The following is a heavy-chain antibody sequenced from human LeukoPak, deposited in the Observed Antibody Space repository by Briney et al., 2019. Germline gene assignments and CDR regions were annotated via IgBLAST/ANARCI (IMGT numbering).Heavy chain of an antibody. D-gene: IGHD3-22*01. CDR2: ISGSGGST. J-gene: IGHJ3*02. V-gene: IGHV3-23*01. CDR3: AKDGRITMIVVGAFDI. CDR1: GFTFSSYG. Sequence: GGSLRLSCAASGFTFSSYGMSWVRQAPGKGLEWVSAISGSGGSTYYADSVKGRFTISRDNSKNTLYLQMNSLRAEDTAVYYCAKDGRITMIVVGAFDIWGQGTMVTVSS.